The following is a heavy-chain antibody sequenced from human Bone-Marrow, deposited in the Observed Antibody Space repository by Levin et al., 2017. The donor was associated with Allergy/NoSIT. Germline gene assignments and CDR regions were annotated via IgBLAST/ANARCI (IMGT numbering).Heavy chain of an antibody. D-gene: IGHD3-16*02. V-gene: IGHV1-8*02. CDR2: MNPNTGNT. CDR1: GYTFTNYE. CDR3: ARGLDIIVIVGTTPFDN. Sequence: GASVKVSCKTSGYTFTNYEINWVRRAPGHGLEWMGWMNPNTGNTGYAQKFQGRVTMTRDTSTATAVMELTSLTSEDTAIYYCARGLDIIVIVGTTPFDNWGQGTPVTVSP. J-gene: IGHJ4*02.